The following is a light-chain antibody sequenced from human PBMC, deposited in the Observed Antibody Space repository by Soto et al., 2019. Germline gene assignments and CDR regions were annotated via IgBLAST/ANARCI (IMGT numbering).Light chain of an antibody. CDR2: EVS. Sequence: QSVLTQPASVSGSPGQSITISCTGTSSDVGGYNYVSWYQQHPGKAPKLMIYEVSNRPSGVSNRFSGSESGNTASLTISGLQAEDEADYYCSSYRSSTTPYVFGTGTKVTVL. J-gene: IGLJ1*01. CDR1: SSDVGGYNY. CDR3: SSYRSSTTPYV. V-gene: IGLV2-14*01.